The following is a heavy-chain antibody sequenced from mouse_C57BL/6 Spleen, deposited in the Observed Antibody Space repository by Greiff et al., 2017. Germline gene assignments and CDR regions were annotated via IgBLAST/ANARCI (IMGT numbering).Heavy chain of an antibody. CDR2: IYPGSGST. V-gene: IGHV1-55*01. CDR3: ARGYNYYGNYYAMDY. J-gene: IGHJ4*01. D-gene: IGHD2-1*01. CDR1: GYTFTSYW. Sequence: QVQLQQPGAELVKPGASVKMSCKASGYTFTSYWITWVKQRPGQGLEWIGDIYPGSGSTNYNEKFKSKATLTVDTSSSTAYMQLSSLTSEDSAVYYCARGYNYYGNYYAMDYWGQGTSVTVSS.